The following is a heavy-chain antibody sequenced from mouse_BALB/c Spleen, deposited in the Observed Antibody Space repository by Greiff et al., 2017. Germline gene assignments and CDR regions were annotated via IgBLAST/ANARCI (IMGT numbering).Heavy chain of an antibody. J-gene: IGHJ4*01. CDR3: ARRSYGYAMDY. V-gene: IGHV5-17*02. D-gene: IGHD1-1*02. Sequence: EVQRVESGGGLVKPGGSRKLSCAASGFTFSSFGMHWVRQAPEKGLEWVAYISSGSSTIYYADTVKGRFTISRDNPKNTLFLQMTSLRSEDTAMYYCARRSYGYAMDYWGQGTSVTVSS. CDR2: ISSGSSTI. CDR1: GFTFSSFG.